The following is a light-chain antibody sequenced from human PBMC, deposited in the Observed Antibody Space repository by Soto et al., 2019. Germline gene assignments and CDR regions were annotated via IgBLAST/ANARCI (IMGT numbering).Light chain of an antibody. J-gene: IGKJ4*01. V-gene: IGKV3-20*01. CDR3: QQYGRSQLT. CDR2: DAS. CDR1: QSISSSY. Sequence: EIVLTQSPGTLSLSPGERATLSCRASQSISSSYLAWYQQKPGQAPRLLIYDASSRATGIPDRFSGSGSGAGFTLTISRLEHEDFEVYYCQQYGRSQLTLRGGPKV.